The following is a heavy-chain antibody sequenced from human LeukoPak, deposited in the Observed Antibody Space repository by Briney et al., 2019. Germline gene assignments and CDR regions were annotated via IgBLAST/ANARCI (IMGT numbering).Heavy chain of an antibody. CDR2: ISGSGGST. J-gene: IGHJ4*02. CDR3: ARGVPYYFDY. CDR1: GFTFSSYY. V-gene: IGHV3-23*01. Sequence: GGSLRLSCAASGFTFSSYYMNWVRQAPGKGLEWVSAISGSGGSTYYADSVKGRFTISRDNSKNTLYLQMNSLRAEDTAVYYCARGVPYYFDYWGQGTLVTVSS.